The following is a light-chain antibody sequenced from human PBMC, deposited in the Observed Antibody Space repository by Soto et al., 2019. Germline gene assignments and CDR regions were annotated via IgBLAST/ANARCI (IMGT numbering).Light chain of an antibody. CDR2: GNS. Sequence: QSVLTQPPSVSGAPGQRVTISCTGSSSNIGAGYDVHWYQQLPGTAPKLLIYGNSNRPSGVPDRFSGSKSGTSASLAITGLQAEDEADYYCQSYDSSLSLFGTGTKVT. CDR3: QSYDSSLSL. CDR1: SSNIGAGYD. J-gene: IGLJ1*01. V-gene: IGLV1-40*01.